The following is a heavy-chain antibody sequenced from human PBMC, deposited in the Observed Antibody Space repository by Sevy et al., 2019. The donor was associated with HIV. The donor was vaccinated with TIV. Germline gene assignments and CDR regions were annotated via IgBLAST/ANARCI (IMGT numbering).Heavy chain of an antibody. CDR1: GFTLSNAW. Sequence: GGSLRLSCAASGFTLSNAWMSWVRQAPGKGLEWVGRIKSKTDGGTTDYAAPVKGRFTISRDDSKNTLYLQMNSLKTEDTAVYYCPGVENGALFDYWGQGTLVTVSS. J-gene: IGHJ4*02. CDR2: IKSKTDGGTT. V-gene: IGHV3-15*01. D-gene: IGHD1-26*01. CDR3: PGVENGALFDY.